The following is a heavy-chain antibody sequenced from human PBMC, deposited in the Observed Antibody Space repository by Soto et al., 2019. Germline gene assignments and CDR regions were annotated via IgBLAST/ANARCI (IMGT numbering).Heavy chain of an antibody. V-gene: IGHV5-51*01. CDR3: ARQGSNGAYYYYGMDI. CDR2: IYPGDSDT. Sequence: GESLKICCKGSGYRFSSYWIAWVRQMPGKGLEWMGIIYPGDSDTIYSPSLQGQVTMSVDNSINTAYLQWSSLKASDTAMYYCARQGSNGAYYYYGMDIWGQGTPVTVSS. J-gene: IGHJ6*02. CDR1: GYRFSSYW. D-gene: IGHD2-8*01.